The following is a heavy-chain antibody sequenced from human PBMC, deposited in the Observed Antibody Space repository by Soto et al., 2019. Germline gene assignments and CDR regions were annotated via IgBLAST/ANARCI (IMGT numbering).Heavy chain of an antibody. CDR1: GGAISSSIYY. Sequence: QLQLQESGPGLLKPSETLSFTCTVSGGAISSSIYYWGWIRQPPGKGLEWVGSIYDSASTYNNPSLKSRVTISVDTSKNQFSLELSSVTAADTAVYYCARQGAAQQLVLWNWFDPWGQGTLVTVSS. V-gene: IGHV4-39*01. J-gene: IGHJ5*02. CDR2: IYDSAST. CDR3: ARQGAAQQLVLWNWFDP. D-gene: IGHD6-13*01.